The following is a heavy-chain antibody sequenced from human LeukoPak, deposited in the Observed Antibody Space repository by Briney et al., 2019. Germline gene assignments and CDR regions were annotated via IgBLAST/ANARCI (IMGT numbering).Heavy chain of an antibody. CDR2: ISSSSSYI. CDR3: ARDSGHSGYDLDY. J-gene: IGHJ4*02. D-gene: IGHD5-12*01. Sequence: GGSLRLSCVASRFTFSSYSMNWVRQAPGKGLEWVSSISSSSSYIYYADSVKGRFTISRDNAKNSLYLQMNSLRAEDTAVYYCARDSGHSGYDLDYWGQGTLVTVSS. CDR1: RFTFSSYS. V-gene: IGHV3-21*01.